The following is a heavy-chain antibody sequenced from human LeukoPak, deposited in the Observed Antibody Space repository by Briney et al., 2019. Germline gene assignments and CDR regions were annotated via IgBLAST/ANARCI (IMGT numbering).Heavy chain of an antibody. Sequence: GGSLRLSCAASGFTFSDYYMSWIRQAPGKGLEWVSYISSSGSTIYYADSVKGRFTISRDNAKNSLYLQMNSLKAEDTAEYYCAKLNGGNAFDIWGQGTMVTVSS. V-gene: IGHV3-11*01. CDR3: AKLNGGNAFDI. J-gene: IGHJ3*02. CDR1: GFTFSDYY. CDR2: ISSSGSTI. D-gene: IGHD3-16*01.